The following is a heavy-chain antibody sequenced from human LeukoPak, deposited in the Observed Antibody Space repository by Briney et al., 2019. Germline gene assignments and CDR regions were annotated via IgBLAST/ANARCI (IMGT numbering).Heavy chain of an antibody. V-gene: IGHV4-34*01. D-gene: IGHD3-10*01. CDR1: GGSFSGYY. J-gene: IGHJ4*02. CDR3: ARGRRIPGSYYGSGSPVVFDY. CDR2: INHSGST. Sequence: SETLSLTCAVYGGSFSGYYWSWIRQPPGKGLEWLGEINHSGSTNYNPSLKSRVTISVDTSKNQFSLKLSSVTAADTAVYYCARGRRIPGSYYGSGSPVVFDYWGQGTLVTVSS.